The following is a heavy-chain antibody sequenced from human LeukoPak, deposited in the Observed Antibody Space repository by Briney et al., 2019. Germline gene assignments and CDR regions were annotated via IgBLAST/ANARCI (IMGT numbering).Heavy chain of an antibody. V-gene: IGHV1-69*13. Sequence: GASVKVSCKASGGTFSSYAISWVRQAPGQGLEWMGGIIPIFGTANYAQKFQGRVTITADESTSTAYMELSSLRSEDTAVYYCARGASSIAGATSPDYWGQGTLVTVSS. CDR1: GGTFSSYA. J-gene: IGHJ4*02. D-gene: IGHD1-26*01. CDR3: ARGASSIAGATSPDY. CDR2: IIPIFGTA.